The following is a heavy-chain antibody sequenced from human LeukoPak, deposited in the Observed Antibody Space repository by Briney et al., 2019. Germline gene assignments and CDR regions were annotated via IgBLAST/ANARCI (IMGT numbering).Heavy chain of an antibody. CDR1: GGNCSTNA. CDR3: AGDIAAGGHSYSLLFGYGMDV. CDR2: IIPIFGTA. Sequence: SVKVSCKASGGNCSTNAIIWVRQAPGQGLEWMGGIIPIFGTANYAQKFQGRVTITADESTSTAYMELSSLRSEDTAVYYCAGDIAAGGHSYSLLFGYGMDVWGQGTTVTVSS. V-gene: IGHV1-69*01. J-gene: IGHJ6*02. D-gene: IGHD5-18*01.